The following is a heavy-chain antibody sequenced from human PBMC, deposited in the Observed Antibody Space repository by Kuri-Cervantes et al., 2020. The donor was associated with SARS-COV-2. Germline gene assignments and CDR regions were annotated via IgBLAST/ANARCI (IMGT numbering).Heavy chain of an antibody. D-gene: IGHD2-2*01. CDR3: ARDLGDIVVVPAVDGMDV. CDR1: GDSVPSNSAA. J-gene: IGHJ6*02. CDR2: TYYRSKWYN. V-gene: IGHV6-1*01. Sequence: SQTLSLTCAISGDSVPSNSAAWNWIRQSPSRGLEWLGRTYYRSKWYNDYAVSVKSRITINPDTSKNQFSLQLNSVTPEDTAVYYCARDLGDIVVVPAVDGMDVWGQGTTVTVSS.